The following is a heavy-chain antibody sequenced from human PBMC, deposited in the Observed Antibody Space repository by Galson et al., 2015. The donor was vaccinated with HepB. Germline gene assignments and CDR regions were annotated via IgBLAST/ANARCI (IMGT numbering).Heavy chain of an antibody. J-gene: IGHJ4*02. V-gene: IGHV3-21*01. CDR2: ISSSSSYI. D-gene: IGHD3-3*01. CDR1: GFTFSSYS. CDR3: ARSPGRTYDFWSGYYNFDH. Sequence: SLRLSCAASGFTFSSYSMNWVRQAPGKGLEWVSSISSSSSYIYYADSVKGRFTISRDNAKNSLYLQMNSLRAEDTAVYYCARSPGRTYDFWSGYYNFDHWDQGTLVTVSS.